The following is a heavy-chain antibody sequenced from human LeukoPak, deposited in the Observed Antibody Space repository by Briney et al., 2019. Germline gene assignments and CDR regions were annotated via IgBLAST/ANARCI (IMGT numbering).Heavy chain of an antibody. V-gene: IGHV3-30-3*01. CDR1: GFTFSSYA. CDR2: ISYDGSNK. Sequence: TGKSLRLSCAASGFTFSSYAMHWVRQAPGKGLEWVAVISYDGSNKYYADSVKGRFTISRDNSKNTLYLQMNSLRAEDTAVYYCARGTGGGNSGFDYWGQGTLVTVSS. D-gene: IGHD4-23*01. CDR3: ARGTGGGNSGFDY. J-gene: IGHJ4*02.